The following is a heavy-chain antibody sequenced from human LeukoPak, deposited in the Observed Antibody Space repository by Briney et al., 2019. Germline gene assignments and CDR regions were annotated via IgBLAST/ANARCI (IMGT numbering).Heavy chain of an antibody. D-gene: IGHD3-16*01. CDR1: GGSISSYY. J-gene: IGHJ5*02. Sequence: SETLSLTYTVSGGSISSYYWSWLRQPPGKGLEWLGYIYYSGSTYYNPSLKSRVTISVDTSKNQFSLKLSSVAAADTAVYYCARDISGGWFDPWGQGTLDTVSS. CDR2: IYYSGST. CDR3: ARDISGGWFDP. V-gene: IGHV4-59*12.